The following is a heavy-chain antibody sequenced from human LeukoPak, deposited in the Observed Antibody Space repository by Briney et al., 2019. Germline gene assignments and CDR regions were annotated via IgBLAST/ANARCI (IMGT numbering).Heavy chain of an antibody. V-gene: IGHV3-21*06. J-gene: IGHJ5*02. Sequence: GGSLRLSCAASGFTFSSYGMSWVRQAPGKGLEWVSSISSSSTYIYYADSVKGRFTISRDNAKSILYLHMNSLRVEDSAVFYCAKDSAGTVTTADQWGQGTLVTVSS. CDR2: ISSSSTYI. CDR3: AKDSAGTVTTADQ. D-gene: IGHD4-17*01. CDR1: GFTFSSYG.